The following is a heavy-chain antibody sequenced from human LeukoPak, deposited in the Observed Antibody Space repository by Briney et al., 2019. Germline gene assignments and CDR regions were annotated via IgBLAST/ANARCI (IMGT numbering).Heavy chain of an antibody. J-gene: IGHJ4*02. Sequence: ASVKVSCKASGYTFTSYYMHWVRQAPGQGLEWMGIINPSGGSTSYAQKFQGRVTMTRDTSTSTVYMELSSLRSEDTAVYYCARDGGVNCGGDCYGGSDSDYWGQGTLVTDSS. CDR3: ARDGGVNCGGDCYGGSDSDY. V-gene: IGHV1-46*01. CDR1: GYTFTSYY. CDR2: INPSGGST. D-gene: IGHD2-21*01.